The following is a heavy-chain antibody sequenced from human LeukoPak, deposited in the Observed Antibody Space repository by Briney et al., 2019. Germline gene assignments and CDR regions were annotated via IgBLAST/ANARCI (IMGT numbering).Heavy chain of an antibody. V-gene: IGHV3-11*01. CDR1: GFPFSNYY. J-gene: IGHJ4*02. CDR2: ISTSASTI. Sequence: GGSLRLSCVASGFPFSNYYMSWIRQAPGKGLEWISYISTSASTIYYADSVKGRFTISRDNAKNSLYLQMNSLRAEDTAVYYCARGSYTGFDLYFDSWGQGTLVTISS. CDR3: ARGSYTGFDLYFDS. D-gene: IGHD5-12*01.